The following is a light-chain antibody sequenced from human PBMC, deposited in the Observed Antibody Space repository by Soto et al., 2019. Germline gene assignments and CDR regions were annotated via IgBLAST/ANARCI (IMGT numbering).Light chain of an antibody. CDR1: QDISSW. Sequence: EIQMTQSPSSLSASVGDSVTITCRASQDISSWVAWYQQKPEKAPKSLIFATDNLQDAVPSRFSGSGSGTDFTLTISSLQPEDFATYYCQQYDSYPLTFGGGTKVEIK. CDR2: ATD. CDR3: QQYDSYPLT. V-gene: IGKV1D-16*01. J-gene: IGKJ4*01.